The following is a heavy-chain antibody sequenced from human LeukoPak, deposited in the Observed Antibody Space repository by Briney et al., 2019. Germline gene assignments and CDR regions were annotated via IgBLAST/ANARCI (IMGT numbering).Heavy chain of an antibody. CDR1: GYDFTTIW. J-gene: IGHJ4*02. V-gene: IGHV5-51*01. D-gene: IGHD6-13*01. Sequence: GESLKISCKGFGYDFTTIWIGWVRQMPGKGQEWMGIIYPRDSDTRYSPSFKGQVTISVDKSISTAYLQWSSLKASDTAMYYCARAGMSAAVLDYWGQGTLVTVSS. CDR3: ARAGMSAAVLDY. CDR2: IYPRDSDT.